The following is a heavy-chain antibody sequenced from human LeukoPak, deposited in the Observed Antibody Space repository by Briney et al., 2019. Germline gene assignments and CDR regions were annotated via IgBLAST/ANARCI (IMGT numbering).Heavy chain of an antibody. Sequence: GGSLRLSCAASGFTFSSYGMHWVRQAPGKGLEWVAVISYDGSNKYYADSVEGRFTISRDNSKNTLYLQMNSLRAEDTAVYYCAKGRRGDYDSSGYYYAPLQHWGQGTLVTVSS. J-gene: IGHJ1*01. CDR1: GFTFSSYG. CDR3: AKGRRGDYDSSGYYYAPLQH. D-gene: IGHD3-22*01. V-gene: IGHV3-30*18. CDR2: ISYDGSNK.